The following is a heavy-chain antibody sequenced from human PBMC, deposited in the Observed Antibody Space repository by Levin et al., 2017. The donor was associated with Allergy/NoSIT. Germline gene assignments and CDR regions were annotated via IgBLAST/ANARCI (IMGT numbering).Heavy chain of an antibody. CDR1: GFTFSSYG. D-gene: IGHD2-15*01. J-gene: IGHJ4*02. CDR2: IWYDGSNK. V-gene: IGHV3-33*01. Sequence: GESLKISCAASGFTFSSYGMHWVRQAPGKGLEWVAVIWYDGSNKYYADSVKGRFTISRDNSKNTLYLQMNSLRAEDTAVYYCARASSGGSLFDYWGQGTLVTVSS. CDR3: ARASSGGSLFDY.